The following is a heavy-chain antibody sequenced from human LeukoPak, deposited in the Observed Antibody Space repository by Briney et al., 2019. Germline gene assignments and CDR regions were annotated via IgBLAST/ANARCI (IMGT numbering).Heavy chain of an antibody. V-gene: IGHV3-23*01. CDR2: ISGSGGST. Sequence: PGGSLRLSCAGSGLTFSSYAMSWVRQAPGKGMKWVSAISGSGGSTYYADSVKGRFTISRDNSKNTLYLQMNSLRAEDTAVYYCAKDPPIAAAGSYFDYWGQGTLVTVSS. D-gene: IGHD6-13*01. CDR1: GLTFSSYA. J-gene: IGHJ4*02. CDR3: AKDPPIAAAGSYFDY.